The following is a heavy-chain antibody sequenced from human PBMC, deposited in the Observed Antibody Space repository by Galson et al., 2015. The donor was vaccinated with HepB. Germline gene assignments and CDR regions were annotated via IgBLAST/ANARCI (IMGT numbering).Heavy chain of an antibody. J-gene: IGHJ3*02. CDR2: TYYRSKWYN. CDR3: ARGTSGVNALRYFDWLWIDARLAFDI. V-gene: IGHV6-1*01. D-gene: IGHD3-9*01. CDR1: GDSVSSNSAA. Sequence: CAISGDSVSSNSAAWNWIRQSPSRGLEWLGRTYYRSKWYNDYAVSVKSRITINPDTSKNQFSLQLNSVTPEDTAVYYCARGTSGVNALRYFDWLWIDARLAFDIWGQGTMVTVSS.